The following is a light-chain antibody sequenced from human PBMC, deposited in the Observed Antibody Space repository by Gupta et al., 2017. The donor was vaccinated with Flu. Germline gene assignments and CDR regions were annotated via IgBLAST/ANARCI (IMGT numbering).Light chain of an antibody. J-gene: IGKJ4*01. CDR2: DAS. V-gene: IGKV1-33*01. CDR3: QQYANVPLT. CDR1: QGVSSY. Sequence: DIQMTQSPSSLSASIGDRVTITCQASQGVSSYLNWYQQKPGKAPKPLIYDASNLERGVPSRFSGSGSGTDFTFTISSLQPEDIATYYCQQYANVPLTFGGGTKVEIK.